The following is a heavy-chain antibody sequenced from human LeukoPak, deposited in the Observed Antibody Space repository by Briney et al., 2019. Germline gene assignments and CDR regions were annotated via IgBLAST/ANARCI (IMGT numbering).Heavy chain of an antibody. Sequence: VASVKVSCKASGYTFTSSGISWVRQAPGQGLEWLGWISANNDNTNYAQTPQGKVTMTTYTATTTTYMELRSLRSDDTAVYYCARGRSGSDTAFDYWGQGTLVTVSS. CDR2: ISANNDNT. J-gene: IGHJ4*02. D-gene: IGHD5-18*01. V-gene: IGHV1-18*01. CDR1: GYTFTSSG. CDR3: ARGRSGSDTAFDY.